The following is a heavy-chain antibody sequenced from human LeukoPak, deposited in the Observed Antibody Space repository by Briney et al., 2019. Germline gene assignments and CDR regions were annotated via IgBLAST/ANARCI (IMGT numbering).Heavy chain of an antibody. CDR1: GYGFTSYW. CDR3: ARHNLYGDYAFDI. Sequence: GESLKISCKGSGYGFTSYWIGWVRQMPGKGLEWMGIIYPGDSDTRYSPSFQGQVTISADKSISTAYLQWSSLKASDTAMYYCARHNLYGDYAFDIWGQGTMVTVSS. D-gene: IGHD4-17*01. J-gene: IGHJ3*02. V-gene: IGHV5-51*01. CDR2: IYPGDSDT.